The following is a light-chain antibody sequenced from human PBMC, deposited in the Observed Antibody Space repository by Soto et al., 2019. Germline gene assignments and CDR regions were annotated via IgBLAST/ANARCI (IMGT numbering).Light chain of an antibody. Sequence: QSARTQPASVSGSPGRSITISCTGTISDVGGYEYVSWYQQHPGKAPRLMIYEVTYRPSGVSNRFSGSKSGSTASLTISGLQAEDEADYYCSSYTDSSTLGLYVFGTGTKVTVL. V-gene: IGLV2-14*01. J-gene: IGLJ1*01. CDR3: SSYTDSSTLGLYV. CDR1: ISDVGGYEY. CDR2: EVT.